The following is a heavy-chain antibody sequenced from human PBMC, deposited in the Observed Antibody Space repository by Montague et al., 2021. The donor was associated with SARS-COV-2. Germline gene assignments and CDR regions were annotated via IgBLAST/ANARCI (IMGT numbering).Heavy chain of an antibody. D-gene: IGHD3-22*01. CDR1: GGSISSNDYY. CDR3: ARRSITMRVVAPFDY. Sequence: SETLSLTCTVSGGSISSNDYYWVWIRQPPGKGLEWIGTIYYSGSTYYRPSLKSRVTISVDTSNNQFCLRLRSVTAADTAVYYCARRSITMRVVAPFDYWGQGTMVTVSS. J-gene: IGHJ4*02. CDR2: IYYSGST. V-gene: IGHV4-39*01.